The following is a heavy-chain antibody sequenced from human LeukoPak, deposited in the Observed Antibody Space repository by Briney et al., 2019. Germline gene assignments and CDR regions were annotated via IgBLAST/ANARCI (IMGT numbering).Heavy chain of an antibody. V-gene: IGHV1-2*06. D-gene: IGHD3-10*01. CDR3: ARDFGPYYGSGSRDY. CDR1: GYTFTGYY. Sequence: GASVKVSCKASGYTFTGYYMHWVRQAPGQGLEWMGRINPNSGGTNYAQKFQGRVTMTRDTSISTAYMELGRLRSDDTAVYYCARDFGPYYGSGSRDYWGQGTLVTVSS. CDR2: INPNSGGT. J-gene: IGHJ4*02.